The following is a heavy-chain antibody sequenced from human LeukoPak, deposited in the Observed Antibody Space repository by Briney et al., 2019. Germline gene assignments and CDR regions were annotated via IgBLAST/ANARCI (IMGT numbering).Heavy chain of an antibody. D-gene: IGHD4-17*01. CDR2: IIPILGIA. CDR1: GGTFSSYA. V-gene: IGHV1-69*04. J-gene: IGHJ4*02. CDR3: ARDPGYGDYLDY. Sequence: SVKVSCKASGGTFSSYAISWVRQAPGQGLEWMGRIIPILGIANYAQKFQGRVTFTADKSTSTAYMELSRLRSDDTAVYYCARDPGYGDYLDYWGQGTLVTVSS.